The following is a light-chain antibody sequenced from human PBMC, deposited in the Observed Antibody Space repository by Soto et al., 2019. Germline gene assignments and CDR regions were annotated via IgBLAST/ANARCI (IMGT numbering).Light chain of an antibody. J-gene: IGLJ3*02. CDR1: SSNIGAGYD. CDR3: HSYDSILSGGV. V-gene: IGLV1-40*01. CDR2: GNS. Sequence: QSVLTQPPSVSGAPGQRVTISCTGSSSNIGAGYDVHWYQQFPGTAPKLLMYGNSLRPSGVPDRFSGSKSGTSAALAITGLQAEDEADYYCHSYDSILSGGVFGGGTKLTVL.